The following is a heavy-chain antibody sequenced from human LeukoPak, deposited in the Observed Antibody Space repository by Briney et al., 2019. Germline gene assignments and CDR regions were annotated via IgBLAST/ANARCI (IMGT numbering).Heavy chain of an antibody. CDR2: SIMKRDIHTT. CDR3: ARVGRLDWLVYFDF. D-gene: IGHD3/OR15-3a*01. CDR1: GFSMRDYY. J-gene: IGHJ4*01. V-gene: IGHV3-72*01. Sequence: GGSLSLSCAASGFSMRDYYMDWVRHAPGKGLEWVCLSIMKRDIHTTEYAASVKGRFSISRDDSKKSLFLQMNSLKTEDTAVYYCARVGRLDWLVYFDFWGQGTMVTVSS.